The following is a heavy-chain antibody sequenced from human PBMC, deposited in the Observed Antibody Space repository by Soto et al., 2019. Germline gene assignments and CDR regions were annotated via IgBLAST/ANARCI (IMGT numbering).Heavy chain of an antibody. CDR3: ARERVVPAAMVRPDYYYGMDV. CDR2: IIPIFGTA. J-gene: IGHJ6*02. V-gene: IGHV1-69*13. Sequence: SVKVSCKASGGTFSSYAISWVRQAPGQGLEWMGGIIPIFGTANYAQKFQGRVTITADESTSTAYMELSSLRSEDTAVYYCARERVVPAAMVRPDYYYGMDVWGQGTTVTVSS. D-gene: IGHD2-2*01. CDR1: GGTFSSYA.